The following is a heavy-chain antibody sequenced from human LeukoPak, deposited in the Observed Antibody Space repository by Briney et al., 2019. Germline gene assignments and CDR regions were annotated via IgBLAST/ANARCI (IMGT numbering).Heavy chain of an antibody. Sequence: HGGSLRLSCAASGFTFSDYYMSWIRQAPGKGLEWVSGISGSGDNTYYADSVKGRFTISRDNSKNTLYVQVNSLGTEDTAAYYCAKGSYYDSSGSFYFDYWGQGTLVTVSS. CDR2: ISGSGDNT. J-gene: IGHJ4*02. D-gene: IGHD3-22*01. CDR1: GFTFSDYY. V-gene: IGHV3-23*01. CDR3: AKGSYYDSSGSFYFDY.